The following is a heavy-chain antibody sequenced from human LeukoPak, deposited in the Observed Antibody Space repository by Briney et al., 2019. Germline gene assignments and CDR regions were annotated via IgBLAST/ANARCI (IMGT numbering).Heavy chain of an antibody. CDR3: ARAAYSGSYHSDY. J-gene: IGHJ4*02. V-gene: IGHV4-61*01. CDR1: GGSFNSGSYY. CDR2: IYYSGST. D-gene: IGHD1-26*01. Sequence: SETLSLTFTVSGGSFNSGSYYWNWIRQPPGKGLEWIGYIYYSGSTNYNPSLKSRVTISVDTSKNQFPLKLSSVTAADTAVYYCARAAYSGSYHSDYWGQGTLVTVSS.